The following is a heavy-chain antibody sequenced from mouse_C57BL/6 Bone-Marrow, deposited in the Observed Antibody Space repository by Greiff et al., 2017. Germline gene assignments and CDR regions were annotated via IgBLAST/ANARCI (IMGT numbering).Heavy chain of an antibody. Sequence: VQLQQPGAELVKPGASVKMSCKASGYTFTSYWITWVKQRPGQGLEWIGDIDPGSGSTNYNEKFKSKATLTVDTSSSTAYMQLSSLTSEDSAVYYCARPYYSNYWYFDVWGTETTVTVSS. J-gene: IGHJ1*03. D-gene: IGHD2-5*01. CDR1: GYTFTSYW. V-gene: IGHV1-55*01. CDR3: ARPYYSNYWYFDV. CDR2: IDPGSGST.